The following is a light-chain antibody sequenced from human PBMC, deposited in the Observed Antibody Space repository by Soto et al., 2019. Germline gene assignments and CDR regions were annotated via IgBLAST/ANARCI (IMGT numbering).Light chain of an antibody. CDR1: QSVSSY. Sequence: EIVLTQSPATLSLSPGARATLSCRASQSVSSYLAWYQQKPGHAPRLLIYNASNRSTGIPARFSGSGSGTDFTLTISSLEPEDFAVYYCQQRSNWPPYTFGQGTKLEIK. J-gene: IGKJ2*01. CDR2: NAS. CDR3: QQRSNWPPYT. V-gene: IGKV3-11*01.